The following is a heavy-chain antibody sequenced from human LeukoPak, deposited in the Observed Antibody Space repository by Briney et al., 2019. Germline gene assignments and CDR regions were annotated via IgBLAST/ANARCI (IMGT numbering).Heavy chain of an antibody. CDR3: ARAYCSSTSCWHFDY. D-gene: IGHD2-2*01. V-gene: IGHV1-18*01. J-gene: IGHJ4*02. Sequence: ASVKVSCKASGYTFTSYGISWVRQAPGQGLEWMGWISAYNGNTNYAQKLQGRVTMTTDTSTSTAYMELRSLRADATAVYYCARAYCSSTSCWHFDYWGQGTLVTVSS. CDR1: GYTFTSYG. CDR2: ISAYNGNT.